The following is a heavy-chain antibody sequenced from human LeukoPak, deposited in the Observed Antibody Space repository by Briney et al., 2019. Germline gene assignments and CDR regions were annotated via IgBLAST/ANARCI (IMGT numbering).Heavy chain of an antibody. CDR2: IIPIFGTA. Sequence: SVKLSCKASGGTFSSYAISWVRQAPGQGLEWMGGIIPIFGTANYAQKFQGRVTITTDESTSTAYMELSSLRSEDTAVYYCARRAPYCSSTSCYAAFDIWGQGTMVTVSS. CDR3: ARRAPYCSSTSCYAAFDI. V-gene: IGHV1-69*05. CDR1: GGTFSSYA. J-gene: IGHJ3*02. D-gene: IGHD2-2*01.